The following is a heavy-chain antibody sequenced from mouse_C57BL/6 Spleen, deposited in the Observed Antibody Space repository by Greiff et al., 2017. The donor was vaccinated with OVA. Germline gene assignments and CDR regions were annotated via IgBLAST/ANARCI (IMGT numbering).Heavy chain of an antibody. J-gene: IGHJ2*01. CDR3: TRGVLRSYYFDY. V-gene: IGHV5-9-1*02. CDR1: GFTFSSYA. Sequence: EVQLVESGEGLEKPGGSLKLSCAASGFTFSSYAMSWVRQTPEKRLEWVAYISSGGDYIYYADTVKGRFTISRDNARNTLYLQMSSLKSEDTAMYYCTRGVLRSYYFDYWGQGTTLTVSS. D-gene: IGHD1-1*01. CDR2: ISSGGDYI.